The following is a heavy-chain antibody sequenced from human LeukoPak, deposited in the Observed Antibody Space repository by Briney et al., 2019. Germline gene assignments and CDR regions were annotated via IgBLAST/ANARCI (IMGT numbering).Heavy chain of an antibody. V-gene: IGHV4-38-2*01. J-gene: IGHJ4*02. CDR3: ARALGYCSGTTCFRFDC. CDR1: GYSINSGYY. CDR2: IYYSGST. D-gene: IGHD2-2*01. Sequence: PSETLSLTCAVSGYSINSGYYWGWIRQPPGKGLEWTGSIYYSGSTHYNPSLKNRGTISVDTSKNQLSLRLSSVTAADTAVYYCARALGYCSGTTCFRFDCWGQGTLVTVSS.